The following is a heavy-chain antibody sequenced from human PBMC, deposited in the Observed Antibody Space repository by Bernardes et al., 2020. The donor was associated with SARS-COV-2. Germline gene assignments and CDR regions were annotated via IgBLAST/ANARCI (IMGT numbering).Heavy chain of an antibody. D-gene: IGHD2-15*01. CDR3: ASSGYCSGGICYSYGMDV. V-gene: IGHV1-3*01. J-gene: IGHJ6*02. Sequence: ASVKVSCKSFGYSLTGYPTHWVRQAPGQRPEWLGWINVENGHTKQPQKFQDRVTITRDTSASTVYMELSSLRSEDTAVYYCASSGYCSGGICYSYGMDVWGQGTTVNVSS. CDR2: INVENGHT. CDR1: GYSLTGYP.